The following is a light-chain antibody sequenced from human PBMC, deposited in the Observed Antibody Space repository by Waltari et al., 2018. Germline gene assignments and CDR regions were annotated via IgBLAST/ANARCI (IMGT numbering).Light chain of an antibody. CDR1: VVAKKY. CDR3: YSAADINLLV. Sequence: SYELTQPSSVSVSPGQTARITCSGNVVAKKYARWFQQMPGQGPVLVIYKDTERPSGIPGRFSGSTSGTTVTLTSSGAQVEAEADYFFYSAADINLLVFVGGAKLTVL. V-gene: IGLV3-27*01. J-gene: IGLJ2*01. CDR2: KDT.